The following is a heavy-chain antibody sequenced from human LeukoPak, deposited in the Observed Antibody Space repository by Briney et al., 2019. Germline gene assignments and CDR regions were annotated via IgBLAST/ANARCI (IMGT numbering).Heavy chain of an antibody. D-gene: IGHD3-22*01. J-gene: IGHJ4*02. CDR3: ARGRGKTYYYDSSGYRFDY. CDR2: INHSGRT. V-gene: IGHV4-34*01. CDR1: GGSFSGYY. Sequence: SETLSLTCAVYGGSFSGYYWSWIRQPPGKGLEWIGEINHSGRTNYNPSLKSRVTISVDTSKNQFSLKLSSVTAADTAVYYCARGRGKTYYYDSSGYRFDYWGQGTLVTVSS.